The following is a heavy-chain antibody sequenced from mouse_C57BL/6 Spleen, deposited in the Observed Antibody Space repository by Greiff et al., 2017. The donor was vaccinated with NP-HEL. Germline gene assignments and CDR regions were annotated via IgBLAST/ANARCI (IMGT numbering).Heavy chain of an antibody. CDR3: ARRRGNYDWYFDV. CDR1: GYAFSSSW. V-gene: IGHV1-82*01. J-gene: IGHJ1*03. Sequence: VQLQQSGPELVKPGASVKISCKASGYAFSSSWMNWVKQRPGKGLEWIGRIYPGDGDTNYNGKFKGKATLTADKSSSTAYMQLSSLTSEDSAVYFCARRRGNYDWYFDVWGTGTTATVSS. D-gene: IGHD2-1*01. CDR2: IYPGDGDT.